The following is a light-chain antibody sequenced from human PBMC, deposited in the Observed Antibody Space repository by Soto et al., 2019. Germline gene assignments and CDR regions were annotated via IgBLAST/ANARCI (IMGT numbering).Light chain of an antibody. J-gene: IGKJ5*01. Sequence: ILLTQSPGTLSLSPGERATLSCRASETIRDSFLAWFQQRPGQAPRLIIYGASSRVPGIPDRFSGSESGTDFTLIISRLEPEDCAVYFCYHYGTSPFTFGQGTRLEIK. V-gene: IGKV3-20*01. CDR2: GAS. CDR1: ETIRDSF. CDR3: YHYGTSPFT.